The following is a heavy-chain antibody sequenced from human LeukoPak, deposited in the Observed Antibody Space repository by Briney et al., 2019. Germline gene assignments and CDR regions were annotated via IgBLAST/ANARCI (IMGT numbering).Heavy chain of an antibody. CDR3: ARSPHSGYYYYYMDV. CDR2: IYTSGST. V-gene: IGHV4-4*07. CDR1: GGSISSYY. J-gene: IGHJ6*03. Sequence: PSETLSLTCTVSGGSISSYYWSWIRQPAGKGLEWIGRIYTSGSTNYNPSLKSRVTMSVDTSKNQFSLKLSSVTAADTAVYYCARSPHSGYYYYYMDVWGKGTTVTVSS.